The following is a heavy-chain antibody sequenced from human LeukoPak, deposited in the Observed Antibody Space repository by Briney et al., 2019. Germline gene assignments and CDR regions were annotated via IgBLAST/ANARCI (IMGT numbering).Heavy chain of an antibody. V-gene: IGHV3-74*01. J-gene: IGHJ4*02. CDR3: ARISYCSGGSCQGYFDY. Sequence: PGGSLRLSCAASGFTFSSYWMHWVRQAPGKGLVWVSRINSDGSSTSYADSVKGRFTISRDNAKNTLYLQMNSLRAEDTAVYYCARISYCSGGSCQGYFDYWGQGTLVTVSS. D-gene: IGHD2-15*01. CDR1: GFTFSSYW. CDR2: INSDGSST.